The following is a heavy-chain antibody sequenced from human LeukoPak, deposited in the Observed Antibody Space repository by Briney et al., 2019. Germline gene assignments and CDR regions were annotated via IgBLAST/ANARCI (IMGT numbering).Heavy chain of an antibody. V-gene: IGHV1-2*06. J-gene: IGHJ5*02. CDR1: GYTFTGYY. CDR2: INPNSGGT. D-gene: IGHD2-15*01. CDR3: ARGYCSGGGCYSVENWFDP. Sequence: ASVKVSCKASGYTFTGYYIFWVRQAPGQGLKRMGRINPNSGGTQYAQEFQGRVTMTRDTSISTAYMELSRLRSDDTAVYYCARGYCSGGGCYSVENWFDPWGQGTLVTVSS.